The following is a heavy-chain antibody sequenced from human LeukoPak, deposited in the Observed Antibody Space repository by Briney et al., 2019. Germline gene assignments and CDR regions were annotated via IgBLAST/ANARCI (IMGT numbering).Heavy chain of an antibody. Sequence: SETLSLTCTVSGGSISSYYWSWIRQPPGKGLEWIGYIYYSGRTNYNPSLKSRVTISVDTSQNQFSLRLSSVTAADTAVYYCARHPQGAAQSSVFDYWGQGTLVTVSS. CDR3: ARHPQGAAQSSVFDY. CDR2: IYYSGRT. D-gene: IGHD2-15*01. V-gene: IGHV4-59*08. J-gene: IGHJ4*02. CDR1: GGSISSYY.